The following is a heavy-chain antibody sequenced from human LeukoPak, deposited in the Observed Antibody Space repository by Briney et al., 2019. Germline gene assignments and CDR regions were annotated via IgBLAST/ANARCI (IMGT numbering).Heavy chain of an antibody. J-gene: IGHJ2*01. V-gene: IGHV3-23*01. CDR2: ISGSGGST. Sequence: GGSLRLSCAASGFTFSSYAMTWVRQAPGKGLEWVSTISGSGGSTYYADSVKGRFTISRDNSKNTLYLQMNSLRAEDTAVYYCAREPPGEFHWYFGLWGRGTLVTVSS. D-gene: IGHD3-16*01. CDR3: AREPPGEFHWYFGL. CDR1: GFTFSSYA.